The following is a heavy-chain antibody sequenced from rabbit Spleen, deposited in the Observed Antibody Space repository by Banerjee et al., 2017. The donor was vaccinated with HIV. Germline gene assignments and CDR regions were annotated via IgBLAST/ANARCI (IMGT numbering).Heavy chain of an antibody. J-gene: IGHJ4*01. V-gene: IGHV1S47*01. CDR3: VRGASSSGYYNL. Sequence: QEQLVESRGGLVKPGGSLTLSCKASGFDFSSYGVSWVRQAPGKGLEWIGYIDLLFGSTYYASWVNGRFTISSHNAQNTLYLQLNSLTVADTATYFCVRGASSSGYYNLWGPGTLVTVS. CDR1: GFDFSSYG. CDR2: IDLLFGST. D-gene: IGHD1-1*01.